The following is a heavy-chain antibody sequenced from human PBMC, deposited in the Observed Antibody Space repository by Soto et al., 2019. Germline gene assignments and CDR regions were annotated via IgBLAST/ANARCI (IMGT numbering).Heavy chain of an antibody. CDR2: IWNDSSNK. CDR1: GFSFSSYG. CDR3: ATSNWNFFDY. D-gene: IGHD1-20*01. Sequence: QVQLVESGGGVVQPGGSLRLSCEASGFSFSSYGMHWVRQAPGKGLEWVAVIWNDSSNKLYPDSVRGRFTISRDNSKSTLFLQMNSLRAEDTAVYYCATSNWNFFDYWGQGALVTVSS. J-gene: IGHJ4*02. V-gene: IGHV3-33*03.